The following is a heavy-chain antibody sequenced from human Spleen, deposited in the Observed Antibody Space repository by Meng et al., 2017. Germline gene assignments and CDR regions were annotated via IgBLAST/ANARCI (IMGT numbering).Heavy chain of an antibody. J-gene: IGHJ4*02. Sequence: QVHLQQWGGGLLKPSEPLPLTCAVYGGSFSGYSWSWIRQPPGKGLEWIGEIDDTGSTSYNPSLKSRVTISVDTSKNQVSLKLSSVTAADTAVYYCARDVDIVTVRGYYFDYWGQGTLVTVSS. D-gene: IGHD5-12*01. CDR1: GGSFSGYS. CDR3: ARDVDIVTVRGYYFDY. V-gene: IGHV4-34*01. CDR2: IDDTGST.